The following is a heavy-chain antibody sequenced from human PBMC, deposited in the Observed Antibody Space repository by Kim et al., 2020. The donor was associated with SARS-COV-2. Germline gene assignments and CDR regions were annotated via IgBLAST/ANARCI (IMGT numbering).Heavy chain of an antibody. J-gene: IGHJ5*02. V-gene: IGHV3-64D*06. CDR2: ISSNGGST. CDR3: VKDPRSTTVTTIWFDP. Sequence: GGSLRLSCSASGFTFSSYAMHWVRQAPGKGLEYVSAISSNGGSTYYADSVKGRFTISRDNSKNTLYLQMSSLRAEDTAVYYCVKDPRSTTVTTIWFDPWGQGTLVTVSS. CDR1: GFTFSSYA. D-gene: IGHD4-17*01.